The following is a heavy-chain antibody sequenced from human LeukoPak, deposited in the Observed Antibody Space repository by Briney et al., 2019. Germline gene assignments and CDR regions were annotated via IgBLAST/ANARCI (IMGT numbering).Heavy chain of an antibody. V-gene: IGHV4-61*01. CDR2: IYYSGST. CDR1: GGSISSGSYF. J-gene: IGHJ4*02. D-gene: IGHD6-13*01. CDR3: ASASSSWYHY. Sequence: SETLSLTCSVSGGSISSGSYFWSWIRQPPGKGLEWIGYIYYSGSTNYNPSLKSRVTISVDTSKNQFSLKLSSVTAADTAVYYCASASSSWYHYWGQGTLVTVSS.